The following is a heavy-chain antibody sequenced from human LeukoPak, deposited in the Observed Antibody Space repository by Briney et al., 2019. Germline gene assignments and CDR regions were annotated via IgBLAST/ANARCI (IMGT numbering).Heavy chain of an antibody. V-gene: IGHV4-38-2*02. Sequence: SETLSLTCTVSGYSISSAYYWGWIRQPPGKGLEWIGTIYHSGSTYYNPSLKGRVTISVDTSKNQFSLKLSSVTAADTAVYYCARSTYSSGPVDYWGQGTLVTVSS. CDR2: IYHSGST. D-gene: IGHD6-19*01. CDR3: ARSTYSSGPVDY. J-gene: IGHJ4*02. CDR1: GYSISSAYY.